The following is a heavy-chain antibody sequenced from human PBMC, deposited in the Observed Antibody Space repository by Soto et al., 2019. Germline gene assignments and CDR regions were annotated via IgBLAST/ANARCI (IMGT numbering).Heavy chain of an antibody. CDR1: GFTFSVYA. V-gene: IGHV3-23*01. CDR3: PQPLTTGYYFPFDY. Sequence: EVQLLESGGGLVQPGGSLRLSCAASGFTFSVYAMSWVRQPPGKGLEWVSTISGSGGSTYYADSVKGRFTISRDNSKNTLYLQMRSLRAEDTVVYYCPQPLTTGYYFPFDYWGQGTLVTVSS. D-gene: IGHD3-9*01. J-gene: IGHJ4*02. CDR2: ISGSGGST.